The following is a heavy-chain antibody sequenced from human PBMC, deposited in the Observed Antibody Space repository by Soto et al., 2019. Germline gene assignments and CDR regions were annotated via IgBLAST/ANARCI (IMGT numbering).Heavy chain of an antibody. V-gene: IGHV4-39*01. J-gene: IGHJ4*02. CDR3: ASIAARPGDY. D-gene: IGHD6-6*01. CDR1: GGSISSSSYY. CDR2: IYYSGST. Sequence: SETLSLTCTVSGGSISSSSYYWGWIRQPPGKGLEWIGSIYYSGSTYYNPSLKSRVTISVDTSKNQFSLKLSSVTAADTAVYYCASIAARPGDYWGQGTLVTVSS.